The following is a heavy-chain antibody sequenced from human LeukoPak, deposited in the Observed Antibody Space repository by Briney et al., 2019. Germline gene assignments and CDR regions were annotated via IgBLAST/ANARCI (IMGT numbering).Heavy chain of an antibody. J-gene: IGHJ6*02. CDR3: ARDFGDGYCSGGSCWRHPIYYYGMDV. CDR1: GFTFSSYS. Sequence: GGSLRLSCAASGFTFSSYSMNWVRQAPGKGLEWVSSISSSSSYIYYADSVKGRFTISRDNAKNSLYLQMNSLRAEDTAVYYCARDFGDGYCSGGSCWRHPIYYYGMDVWGQGTTVTVSS. V-gene: IGHV3-21*01. D-gene: IGHD2-15*01. CDR2: ISSSSSYI.